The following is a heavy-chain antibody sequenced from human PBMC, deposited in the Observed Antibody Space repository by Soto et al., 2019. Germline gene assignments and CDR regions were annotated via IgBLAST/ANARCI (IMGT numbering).Heavy chain of an antibody. CDR2: ISYDGSNK. CDR3: AVYCIGSGSYIQYYYYGMDV. D-gene: IGHD3-10*01. CDR1: GFTFSSYG. Sequence: GGSLRLSCAASGFTFSSYGMHWVRQAPGKGLEWVAVISYDGSNKYYADSVKGRFTISRDNSKNTLYLQMNSLRAEDTAVYYCAVYCIGSGSYIQYYYYGMDVWGQGTTVTVSS. J-gene: IGHJ6*02. V-gene: IGHV3-30*03.